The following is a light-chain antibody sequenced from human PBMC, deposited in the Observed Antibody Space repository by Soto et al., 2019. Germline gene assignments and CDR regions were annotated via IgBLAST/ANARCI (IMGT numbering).Light chain of an antibody. Sequence: IGLTQSPGTLSLSPGEIATLSCRASQSVPRSYLAWYQQRPGQAPRLLIYGTSSRAAGIPDRFSGSGSGTDFTLTISRREPEDFAVFYCQQYGISITFGQGTRLEIK. J-gene: IGKJ5*01. CDR1: QSVPRSY. CDR2: GTS. V-gene: IGKV3-20*01. CDR3: QQYGISIT.